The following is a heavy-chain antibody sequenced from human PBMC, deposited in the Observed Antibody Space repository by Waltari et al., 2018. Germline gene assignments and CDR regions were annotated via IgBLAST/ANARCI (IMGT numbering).Heavy chain of an antibody. J-gene: IGHJ2*01. CDR2: SNRDGNST. CDR3: ARGARRTTVTTGWWYFDL. CDR1: GFTYSMYW. V-gene: IGHV3-74*01. Sequence: EVQLVESGGGLVQPGGSLRLSCAASGFTYSMYWMHWVRQAPGKGLVWVSRSNRDGNSTSYADSVKGRFTISKDNAKNTVYLQMNSLRAEDTAIYYCARGARRTTVTTGWWYFDLWGRGTLVTVSS. D-gene: IGHD4-17*01.